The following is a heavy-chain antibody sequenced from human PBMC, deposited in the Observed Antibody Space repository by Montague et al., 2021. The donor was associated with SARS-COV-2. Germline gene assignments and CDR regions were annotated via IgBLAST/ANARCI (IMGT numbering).Heavy chain of an antibody. CDR3: ARNREWGSRGAGYIDL. CDR2: IYYTGST. D-gene: IGHD1-14*01. V-gene: IGHV4-31*03. CDR1: GGSISGDNYY. Sequence: TLSLTCTVSGGSISGDNYYWTWIRQPPGKGLEWIAYIYYTGSTYYNPSLQSRLRTSLDTSKNQFSLTLTSVTAADTAIYYCARNREWGSRGAGYIDLWGRGTLVTVSS. J-gene: IGHJ2*01.